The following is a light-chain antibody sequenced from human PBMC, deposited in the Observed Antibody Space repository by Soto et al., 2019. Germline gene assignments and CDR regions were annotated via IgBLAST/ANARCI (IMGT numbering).Light chain of an antibody. V-gene: IGKV3-20*01. CDR3: QQYGDSLLT. CDR1: QSVSSNF. Sequence: EIVLTQSPGTLSLSPGERATLSCRASQSVSSNFLAWYQHKPGQAPRLLIYGASIRATGIPDRFSGSGSGTDFTLTISRLEPDDFAVFYCQQYGDSLLTFGPGTKVDIK. J-gene: IGKJ3*01. CDR2: GAS.